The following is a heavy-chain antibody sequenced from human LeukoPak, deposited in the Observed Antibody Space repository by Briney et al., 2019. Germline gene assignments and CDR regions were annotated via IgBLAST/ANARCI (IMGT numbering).Heavy chain of an antibody. V-gene: IGHV3-33*01. CDR2: IRYDGTET. D-gene: IGHD1-1*01. CDR3: ARENWNVAKYVLDI. Sequence: GRSLRLSCAASGFTFSVYGMHWVRQAPGRGLDWLTAIRYDGTETAYADPVKGQFTISRDNSRNTLYLQMNSLRVEDTAIYYCARENWNVAKYVLDIWGQGTLVSVAS. CDR1: GFTFSVYG. J-gene: IGHJ3*02.